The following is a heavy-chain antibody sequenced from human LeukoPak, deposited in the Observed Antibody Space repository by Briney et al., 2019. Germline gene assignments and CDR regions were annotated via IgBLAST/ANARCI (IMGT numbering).Heavy chain of an antibody. CDR3: ARHRRAVAGTNIDY. J-gene: IGHJ4*02. CDR1: GGSISSSSYY. CDR2: IYYSGST. D-gene: IGHD6-19*01. V-gene: IGHV4-39*01. Sequence: PSETLSLTCTVSGGSISSSSYYWGWIRQPPGKGLEWIGSIYYSGSTYYNPSLKSRVTISVDTSKNQFSLKLSSVTAADTAVYYCARHRRAVAGTNIDYWGQGTLDTVSS.